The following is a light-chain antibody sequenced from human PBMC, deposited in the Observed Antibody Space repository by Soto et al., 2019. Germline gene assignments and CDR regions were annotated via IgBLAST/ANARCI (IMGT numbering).Light chain of an antibody. CDR2: GAS. CDR3: QQYGSSPKVT. Sequence: EIMLRQSPGTLALSPWERAALSCMASQSVSNNYLAWYQQKPGQAPRLLIYGASNRATGIPDRFSGSGSGTDFTLTISRLEPEDFAVYYCQQYGSSPKVTFGQGTRLEIK. J-gene: IGKJ5*01. CDR1: QSVSNNY. V-gene: IGKV3-20*01.